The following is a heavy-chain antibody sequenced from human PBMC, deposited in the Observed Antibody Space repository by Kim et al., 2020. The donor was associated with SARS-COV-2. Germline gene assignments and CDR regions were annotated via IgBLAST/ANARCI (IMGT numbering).Heavy chain of an antibody. Sequence: SETLSLTCTVSGGSISSYYWSWIRQPPGKGLEWIGYIYYSGSTNYNPSLKSRVTISVDTSKNQFSLKLSSVTAADTAVYYCARSGGGSSPPWYMDVWGKGTTVTVSS. D-gene: IGHD6-13*01. CDR3: ARSGGGSSPPWYMDV. CDR1: GGSISSYY. J-gene: IGHJ6*03. CDR2: IYYSGST. V-gene: IGHV4-59*08.